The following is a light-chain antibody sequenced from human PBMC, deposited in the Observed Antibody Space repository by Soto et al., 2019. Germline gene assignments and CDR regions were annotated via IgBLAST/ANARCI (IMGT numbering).Light chain of an antibody. V-gene: IGKV3-20*01. CDR3: QLPGSTSPNT. Sequence: EIVLTQSPGTLSLSPGERATLSCRASQSLSSNQLAWYQQKPGQAPRLLIYGASSRATGIADRFSGSGSGTDFTLTITRLEPEDFAVYYCQLPGSTSPNTFGRGTKLEIK. J-gene: IGKJ2*01. CDR1: QSLSSNQ. CDR2: GAS.